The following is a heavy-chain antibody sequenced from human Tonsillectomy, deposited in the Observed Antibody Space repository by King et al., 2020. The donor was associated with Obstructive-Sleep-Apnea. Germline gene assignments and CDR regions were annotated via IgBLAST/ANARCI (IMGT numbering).Heavy chain of an antibody. D-gene: IGHD6-13*01. CDR1: GFTFSDFY. Sequence: VQLVESGGGLVKPGGSLRLSCAASGFTFSDFYMSWIRQAPGKGLEWVSYISSVSDYTHYADSVKGRFTISRDNAKNSLYLQMNSLRAEDTAVYYCARGGYSSIRVYWDQGTLLTVSS. V-gene: IGHV3-11*06. CDR2: ISSVSDYT. CDR3: ARGGYSSIRVY. J-gene: IGHJ4*02.